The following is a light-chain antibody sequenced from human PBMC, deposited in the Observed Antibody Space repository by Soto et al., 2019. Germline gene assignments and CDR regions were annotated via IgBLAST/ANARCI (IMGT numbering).Light chain of an antibody. J-gene: IGKJ3*01. Sequence: DIQMTQSPSSLSASVGDRVTITCRASQSISSYLNWYQQKPGKAPKLLIYAASSLQSGVPSRFSGSGSRTAFTLTISSLQPEDFATYYCHQSYSTLYTFGPGTKVDIK. CDR3: HQSYSTLYT. V-gene: IGKV1-39*01. CDR1: QSISSY. CDR2: AAS.